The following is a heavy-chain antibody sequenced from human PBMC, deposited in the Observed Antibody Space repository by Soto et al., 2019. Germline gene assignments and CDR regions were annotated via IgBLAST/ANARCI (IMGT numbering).Heavy chain of an antibody. J-gene: IGHJ4*02. V-gene: IGHV3-15*01. CDR1: GFNLSHPW. CDR3: TTGIYYDILTGYHNVAY. D-gene: IGHD3-9*01. CDR2: IKSKTDGETA. Sequence: GGSLRLSCVASGFNLSHPWMTWVRQAAGKGLEWVGRIKSKTDGETADYAAPVKGRATISRDDSKNTVYLQMNSLKTEDTAVYYCTTGIYYDILTGYHNVAYWGQGALVTVSS.